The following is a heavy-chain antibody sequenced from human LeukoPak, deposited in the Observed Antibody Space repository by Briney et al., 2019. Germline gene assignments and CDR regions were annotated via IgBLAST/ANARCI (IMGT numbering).Heavy chain of an antibody. V-gene: IGHV1-18*01. CDR1: GYTFTSYG. J-gene: IGHJ4*02. D-gene: IGHD5-18*01. CDR2: ISTYNYNT. Sequence: ASVKVSCKTSGYTFTSYGVSWVRQAPGQRLESMGWISTYNYNTNYAQKFRGRVTLTKDTSTSTVYMELRSLRFDDTAIYYCARQVDTSMALPDYWGQGTLVTVSS. CDR3: ARQVDTSMALPDY.